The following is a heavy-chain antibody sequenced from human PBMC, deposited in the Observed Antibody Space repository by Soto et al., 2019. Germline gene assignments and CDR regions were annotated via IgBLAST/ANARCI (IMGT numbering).Heavy chain of an antibody. CDR2: IYYSGST. Sequence: SETLSLTCTVSGGSISSGDYYWSWIRQPPGKGLEWIGYIYYSGSTYYNPSLKSRVTISVDTSKNQFSLKLSSVTAADTAVYYCARVSGSYWSEGFDYWGQGTLVTVSS. D-gene: IGHD1-26*01. CDR3: ARVSGSYWSEGFDY. CDR1: GGSISSGDYY. J-gene: IGHJ4*02. V-gene: IGHV4-30-4*01.